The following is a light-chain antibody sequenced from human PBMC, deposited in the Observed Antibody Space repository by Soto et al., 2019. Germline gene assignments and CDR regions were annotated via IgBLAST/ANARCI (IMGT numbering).Light chain of an antibody. Sequence: QSALTQPPSASGSPGQSVTISCTGTSSDVGGYNYVSWYQQHPVKAPKLMIYEVSKRPSGVPDRFSGSKSGNTASLTVSGLQAEDEADYYCSSYAGSNIYVVFGGGTKLTVL. V-gene: IGLV2-8*01. CDR2: EVS. J-gene: IGLJ2*01. CDR3: SSYAGSNIYVV. CDR1: SSDVGGYNY.